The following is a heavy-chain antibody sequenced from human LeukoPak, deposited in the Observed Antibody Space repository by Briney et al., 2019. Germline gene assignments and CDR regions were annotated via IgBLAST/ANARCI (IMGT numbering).Heavy chain of an antibody. CDR1: GFTFSNAW. V-gene: IGHV3-15*01. J-gene: IGHJ4*02. CDR2: IKSKTDGGTT. CDR3: TSITPAGYLDY. D-gene: IGHD6-13*01. Sequence: GGSLRLSCAAPGFTFSNAWMSWVRQAPGKGLEWVGRIKSKTDGGTTDYAAPVKGRFTISRDDSKNTLYLQMNSLKTEDTAVYYCTSITPAGYLDYWGQGTLVTVSS.